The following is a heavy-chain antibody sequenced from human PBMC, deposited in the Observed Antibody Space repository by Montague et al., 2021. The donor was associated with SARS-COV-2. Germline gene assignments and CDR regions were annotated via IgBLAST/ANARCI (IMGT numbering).Heavy chain of an antibody. D-gene: IGHD2-15*01. V-gene: IGHV4-59*01. CDR2: INYSGST. CDR3: ARNLVVHYWYGMDV. CDR1: GGSISSYY. Sequence: SETLSLTCIVAGGSISSYYWSWIRQPPGKGLEWIGYINYSGSTNYNPSLKSRVTISVDTSKNQFSLNLSSVTAADTAVYYCARNLVVHYWYGMDVWGQGTTATVSS. J-gene: IGHJ6*02.